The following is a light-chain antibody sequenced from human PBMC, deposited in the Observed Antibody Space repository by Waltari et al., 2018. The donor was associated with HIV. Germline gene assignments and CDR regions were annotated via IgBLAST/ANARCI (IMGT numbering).Light chain of an antibody. CDR3: QHYDNLSRT. CDR2: CAS. J-gene: IGKJ1*01. V-gene: IGKV3-15*01. Sequence: EVVLTQAPAALSVFPGRRGTVSCTTIQNVRNTVAWYQKNSGQSPRLLIYCASTRATGVPGRFGGSGSGTEFNLTIDSLQANDSAVYYCQHYDNLSRTFGPGTTVEIK. CDR1: QNVRNT.